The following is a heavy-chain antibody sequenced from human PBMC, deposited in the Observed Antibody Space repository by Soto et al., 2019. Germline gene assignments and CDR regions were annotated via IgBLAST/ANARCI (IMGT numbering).Heavy chain of an antibody. Sequence: GGSLRLSCTTSGFTFNTYGMHWVRQAPGKGLEWVAIIWYDGSNKYYADSVKGRFTISRYNSKNTLYLQMNSLRAEDTALYYCARADCTGAYCYSWPFNYGVDVWGQGTTVTVSS. CDR3: ARADCTGAYCYSWPFNYGVDV. CDR2: IWYDGSNK. J-gene: IGHJ6*02. V-gene: IGHV3-33*01. CDR1: GFTFNTYG. D-gene: IGHD2-15*01.